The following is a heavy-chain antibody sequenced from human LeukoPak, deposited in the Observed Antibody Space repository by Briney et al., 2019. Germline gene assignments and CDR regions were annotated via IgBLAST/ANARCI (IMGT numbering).Heavy chain of an antibody. CDR1: GFTFSSYA. CDR3: AKGSMVGVLCCFDY. D-gene: IGHD3-10*01. J-gene: IGHJ4*02. V-gene: IGHV3-23*01. CDR2: ISGSGGST. Sequence: GGSLRLSCAASGFTFSSYAMSWLRQAPGKGLEWVSAISGSGGSTYYADSVKGRFTISRDNSKNTLYLQMNSLRAEDTAVYYCAKGSMVGVLCCFDYWGQGTLVTVSS.